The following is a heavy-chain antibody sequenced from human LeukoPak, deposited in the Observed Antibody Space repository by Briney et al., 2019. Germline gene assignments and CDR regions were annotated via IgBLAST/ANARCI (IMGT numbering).Heavy chain of an antibody. CDR2: INPNSGGT. CDR1: GYTFTGYY. CDR3: ATLYTGDYYYYMDA. D-gene: IGHD3-10*01. J-gene: IGHJ6*03. Sequence: GALVKVSCKVSGYTFTGYYMHWVRQAPGQGLEWMGWINPNSGGTNYAQKFQGRVTMTRDTSISTAYMELSRLRSDDTAVYYCATLYTGDYYYYMDAWGKGTTVTVSS. V-gene: IGHV1-2*02.